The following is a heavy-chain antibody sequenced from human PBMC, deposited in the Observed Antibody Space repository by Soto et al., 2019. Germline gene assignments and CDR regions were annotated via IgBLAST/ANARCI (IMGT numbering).Heavy chain of an antibody. J-gene: IGHJ4*02. V-gene: IGHV1-46*03. CDR2: INPSGGST. CDR1: GYTFTSYY. Sequence: QVQLVQSGAEVKKPGASVKVSCKASGYTFTSYYMHWVRQAPGQGLEWMGIINPSGGSTSYAQKCQGRVTITRDTATVTVYMELSSLRSEDTAVYYCATELTYYYGSGSYLYFDYWGQGTLVTVSS. D-gene: IGHD3-10*01. CDR3: ATELTYYYGSGSYLYFDY.